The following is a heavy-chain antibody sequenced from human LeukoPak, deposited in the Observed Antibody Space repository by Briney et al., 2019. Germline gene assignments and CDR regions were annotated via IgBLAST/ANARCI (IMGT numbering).Heavy chain of an antibody. J-gene: IGHJ4*02. CDR2: IWYDGSNK. D-gene: IGHD6-19*01. CDR3: ARERGKKWLVFDY. Sequence: QTGGSLRLSCAASGFTFSSYGMHWVRQAPGKGLEWVAVIWYDGSNKYYADSVKGRFTISRDNSKNTLYLQMNSLRAEDTAVYYCARERGKKWLVFDYWGQGPLVTVSS. CDR1: GFTFSSYG. V-gene: IGHV3-33*01.